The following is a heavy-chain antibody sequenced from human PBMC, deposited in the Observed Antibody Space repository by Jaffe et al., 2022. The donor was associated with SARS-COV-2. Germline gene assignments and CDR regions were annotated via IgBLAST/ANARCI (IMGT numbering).Heavy chain of an antibody. Sequence: QVQLVQSGAEVKKPGSSVKVSCKASGGTFSSYTISWVRQAPGQGLEWMGRIIPILGIANYAQKFQGRVTITADKSTSTAYMELSSLRSEDTAVYYCAIKEGRLRFLEWPPLYWGQGTLVTVSS. J-gene: IGHJ4*02. CDR2: IIPILGIA. D-gene: IGHD3-3*01. CDR1: GGTFSSYT. CDR3: AIKEGRLRFLEWPPLY. V-gene: IGHV1-69*02.